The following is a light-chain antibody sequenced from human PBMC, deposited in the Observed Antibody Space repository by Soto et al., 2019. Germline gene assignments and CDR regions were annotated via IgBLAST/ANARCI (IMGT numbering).Light chain of an antibody. V-gene: IGLV3-25*02. CDR1: ELSKQY. CDR2: KDT. Sequence: SYELTQTPSVSVSPGQTARITCSGDELSKQYVYWYQQKPGQAPVLVIYKDTERASGIPERFSASSSGTTVTLTISGVRAEDYSYYYCQSSDETGNYYLCATGPKVAAL. CDR3: QSSDETGNYYL. J-gene: IGLJ1*01.